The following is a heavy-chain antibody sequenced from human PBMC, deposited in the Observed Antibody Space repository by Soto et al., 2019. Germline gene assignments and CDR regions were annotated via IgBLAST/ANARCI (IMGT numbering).Heavy chain of an antibody. D-gene: IGHD2-2*01. CDR1: GFTFSSYG. V-gene: IGHV3-30*18. Sequence: PGGSLRLSCAASGFTFSSYGMHWVRQAPGKGLEWVAVISYDGSNKYYADSVKGRFTISRDNSKNTLYLQMNSLRAEDTAVYYCAKDKKYCSSTSCYWYNWFDPWGQGTLVTVSS. J-gene: IGHJ5*02. CDR3: AKDKKYCSSTSCYWYNWFDP. CDR2: ISYDGSNK.